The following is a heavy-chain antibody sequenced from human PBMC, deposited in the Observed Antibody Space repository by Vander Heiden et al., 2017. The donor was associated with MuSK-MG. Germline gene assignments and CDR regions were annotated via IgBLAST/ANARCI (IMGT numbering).Heavy chain of an antibody. CDR1: GFTFSSYA. V-gene: IGHV3-23*01. Sequence: EVQLLESGGGLVQPGGSLRLSCPASGFTFSSYAMSGVRQGPGKGLEWVSAISGSGGSTYYADSVKGRFTISRDNSKNTLYLQMNSLRAEDTAVYYCAKFYPDQTCGGVIAPDAFDIWGQGTMVTVSS. J-gene: IGHJ3*02. CDR2: ISGSGGST. CDR3: AKFYPDQTCGGVIAPDAFDI. D-gene: IGHD3-16*02.